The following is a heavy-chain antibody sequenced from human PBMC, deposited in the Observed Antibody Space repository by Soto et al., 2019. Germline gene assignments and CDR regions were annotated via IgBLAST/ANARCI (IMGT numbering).Heavy chain of an antibody. D-gene: IGHD1-26*01. Sequence: QLQLQESGPGLVKPSETLSLTCTVSGGSISSSSYYWGWIRQPLGKGLEWIGNIYYSGSTYYNPALERRVTIFVDTYQTKFSLKLSSVTAADTAVYYCASHKHSGTSYSPLAYWGQGSLVTVSS. CDR3: ASHKHSGTSYSPLAY. CDR1: GGSISSSSYY. J-gene: IGHJ4*02. V-gene: IGHV4-39*01. CDR2: IYYSGST.